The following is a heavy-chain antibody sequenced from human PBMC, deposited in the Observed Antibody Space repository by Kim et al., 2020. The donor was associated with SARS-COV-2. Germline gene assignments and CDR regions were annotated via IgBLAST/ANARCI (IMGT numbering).Heavy chain of an antibody. D-gene: IGHD3-10*01. CDR3: ASGFLYGSNWFVP. Sequence: SETLSLTCAVSGGSISSSNWWSWVRQPPGKGLEWIGEIYHSGSTNYNPSLKSRVTISVDKSKNQFSLKLSSVTAADTAVYYCASGFLYGSNWFVPWGQGTLVTVSS. V-gene: IGHV4-4*02. J-gene: IGHJ5*02. CDR1: GGSISSSNW. CDR2: IYHSGST.